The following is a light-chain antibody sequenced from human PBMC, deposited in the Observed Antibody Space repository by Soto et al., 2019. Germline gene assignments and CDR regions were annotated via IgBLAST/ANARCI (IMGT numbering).Light chain of an antibody. CDR1: SGHSSYA. J-gene: IGLJ2*01. CDR3: QTWGSGIRVV. CDR2: LNSDGSH. V-gene: IGLV4-69*01. Sequence: QAVVTQSPSASASLGASVKLTCTLSSGHSSYAIACHQQQPEKGPRYLMKLNSDGSHSKGDGIPDRFSGSSSGAERYLTISSLQSEDEADYYCQTWGSGIRVVFGGGTKLTVL.